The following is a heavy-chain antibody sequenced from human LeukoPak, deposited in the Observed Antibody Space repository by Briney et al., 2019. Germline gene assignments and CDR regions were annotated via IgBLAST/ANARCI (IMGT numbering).Heavy chain of an antibody. CDR3: ARDSGYSSSWYGYYYGMDV. CDR1: GFTFSSYE. V-gene: IGHV3-48*03. J-gene: IGHJ6*02. Sequence: GGSLRLSCAASGFTFSSYEMNWGRQAPGKGLEWVSYISSSGSTIYYADSVKGRFTISRDNAKNSLYLQMNSLRAEDAAVYYCARDSGYSSSWYGYYYGMDVWGQGTTVTVSS. D-gene: IGHD6-13*01. CDR2: ISSSGSTI.